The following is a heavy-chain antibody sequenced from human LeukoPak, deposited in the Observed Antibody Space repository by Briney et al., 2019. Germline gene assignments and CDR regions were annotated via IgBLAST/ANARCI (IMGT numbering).Heavy chain of an antibody. CDR1: GYTFTSYG. CDR3: ARDIVVVVAATRAIVLDY. CDR2: ISAYNGNT. J-gene: IGHJ4*02. V-gene: IGHV1-18*01. D-gene: IGHD2-15*01. Sequence: ASVKVSCKASGYTFTSYGISWVRQAPGQGLEWMGWISAYNGNTNYAQKLQGRVTMTTDTSTSTAYIELSSHRSDDPAVYFRARDIVVVVAATRAIVLDYWGQGPLVSVPS.